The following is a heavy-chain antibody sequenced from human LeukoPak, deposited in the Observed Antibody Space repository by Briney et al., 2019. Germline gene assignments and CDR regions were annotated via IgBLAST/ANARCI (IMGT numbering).Heavy chain of an antibody. J-gene: IGHJ4*02. Sequence: SETLSLTCTVSGGSLSSHYWSWIRQPAGKGLEWIGRIYNSGITNYKPSLKRRVTMSVDTSKNQFSLKLGSVTAADPAIYYCARGGGDSLVITPFDYWGQGTLVTVSS. D-gene: IGHD3-22*01. CDR2: IYNSGIT. CDR3: ARGGGDSLVITPFDY. V-gene: IGHV4-4*07. CDR1: GGSLSSHY.